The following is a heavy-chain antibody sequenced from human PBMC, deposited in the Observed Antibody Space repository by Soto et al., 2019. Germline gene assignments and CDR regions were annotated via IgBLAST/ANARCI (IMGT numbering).Heavy chain of an antibody. Sequence: GGSLRLSCAASGFTFRMYWIHWVRQVPGKGPEWVSRINDDGSHTNYADSVKGRFTISRDNAKNTLYLQMNDLRAEDTAVYYCTRGPRSTSTGTGAFWGQGTLVTVSS. D-gene: IGHD1-1*01. CDR1: GFTFRMYW. CDR3: TRGPRSTSTGTGAF. CDR2: INDDGSHT. J-gene: IGHJ4*02. V-gene: IGHV3-74*01.